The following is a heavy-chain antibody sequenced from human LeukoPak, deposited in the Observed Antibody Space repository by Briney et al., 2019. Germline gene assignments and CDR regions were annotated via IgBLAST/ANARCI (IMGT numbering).Heavy chain of an antibody. Sequence: ASVKVSCKASGYTFTSYGISWVRQAPGQGLEWMGCISAYNGNTNYAQKLQGRVTMTTDTSTSTAYMELRSLRSDDTAVYYCARAGYCSSTSCYWEYNWFDPWGQGTLVTVSS. CDR3: ARAGYCSSTSCYWEYNWFDP. CDR2: ISAYNGNT. J-gene: IGHJ5*02. V-gene: IGHV1-18*01. D-gene: IGHD2-2*01. CDR1: GYTFTSYG.